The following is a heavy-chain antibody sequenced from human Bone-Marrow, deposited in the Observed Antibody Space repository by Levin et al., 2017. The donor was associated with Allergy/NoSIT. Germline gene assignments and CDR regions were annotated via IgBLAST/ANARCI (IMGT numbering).Heavy chain of an antibody. Sequence: GGSLRLSCKASGGTFSSYAISWVRQAPGQGLEWMGGIIPIFGTANYAQKFQGRVTITADESTSTAYMELSSLRSEDTAVYYCASNPVLYDSHPRSLSPPDYWGQGTLVTVSS. J-gene: IGHJ4*02. CDR2: IIPIFGTA. D-gene: IGHD3-22*01. V-gene: IGHV1-69*01. CDR1: GGTFSSYA. CDR3: ASNPVLYDSHPRSLSPPDY.